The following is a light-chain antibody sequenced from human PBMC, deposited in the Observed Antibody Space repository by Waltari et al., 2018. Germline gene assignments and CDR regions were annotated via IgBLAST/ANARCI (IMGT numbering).Light chain of an antibody. Sequence: QSALTQPAPVSGSPGQSITNSCTGPSCDFVDYTFSSRYRQHPGKAPKLMIYDVYNRPSGLSNRFSGSKSGNTASLTISGLQAEDEGDYYCSSYTSSSTVVFGGGTKLTVL. V-gene: IGLV2-14*03. J-gene: IGLJ2*01. CDR3: SSYTSSSTVV. CDR1: SCDFVDYTF. CDR2: DVY.